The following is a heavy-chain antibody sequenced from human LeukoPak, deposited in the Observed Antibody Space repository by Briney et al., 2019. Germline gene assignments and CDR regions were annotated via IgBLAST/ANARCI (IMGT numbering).Heavy chain of an antibody. CDR2: ISSGSSFI. Sequence: GGSLRLSCTASGFTFSTYTMNWVRQAPGEGLEWVSSISSGSSFIYYAASVKGRFTISRDNTRNSLYLQMSSLRAEDTAVYSCAKSGGSYGLSFDYWGQGTLVTVSS. CDR3: AKSGGSYGLSFDY. V-gene: IGHV3-21*01. J-gene: IGHJ4*02. D-gene: IGHD1-26*01. CDR1: GFTFSTYT.